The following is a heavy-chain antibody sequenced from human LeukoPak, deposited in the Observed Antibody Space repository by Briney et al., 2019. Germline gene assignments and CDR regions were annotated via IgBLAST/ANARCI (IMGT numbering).Heavy chain of an antibody. CDR3: ATDRAYYYGSGSYWCFDY. CDR2: FDPEDGET. Sequence: GASVKVSCKVSGYTLTELSMRWVRQAPGKGLEWMGGFDPEDGETIYAQKFQGRVTMTEDTSTDTAYMELSSLRSEDTAVYYCATDRAYYYGSGSYWCFDYWGQGTLVTVSS. D-gene: IGHD3-10*01. J-gene: IGHJ4*02. V-gene: IGHV1-24*01. CDR1: GYTLTELS.